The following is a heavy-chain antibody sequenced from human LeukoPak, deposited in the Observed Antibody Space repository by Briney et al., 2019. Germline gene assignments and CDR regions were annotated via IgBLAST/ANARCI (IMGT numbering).Heavy chain of an antibody. V-gene: IGHV1-18*01. CDR2: ISAYNGNT. Sequence: ASVKVSCKASGYTFTSYGISWVRQAPGQGLEWMGWISAYNGNTNYAQKLQGRVTMTTDTSTSTAYMELRSLRSDDTAVYYCARDRPIPIPILSIAAGSINYYYYYMDVWGKGTTVTVSS. J-gene: IGHJ6*03. CDR1: GYTFTSYG. D-gene: IGHD6-13*01. CDR3: ARDRPIPIPILSIAAGSINYYYYYMDV.